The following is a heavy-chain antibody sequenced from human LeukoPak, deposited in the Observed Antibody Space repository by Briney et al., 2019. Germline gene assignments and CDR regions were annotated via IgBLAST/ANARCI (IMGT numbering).Heavy chain of an antibody. CDR1: GYSISNGYY. D-gene: IGHD3-22*01. CDR2: VSHRGST. CDR3: ARGDYYDSSGYQSPSFDY. V-gene: IGHV4-38-2*02. Sequence: RTSETLSLTCTVSGYSISNGYYWGWIRQSPGKGLEWVGSVSHRGSTYYNPSLRSRVTISVDRSKQKFSLRLTSVTAADTAVYYCARGDYYDSSGYQSPSFDYWGQGTLVTVSS. J-gene: IGHJ4*02.